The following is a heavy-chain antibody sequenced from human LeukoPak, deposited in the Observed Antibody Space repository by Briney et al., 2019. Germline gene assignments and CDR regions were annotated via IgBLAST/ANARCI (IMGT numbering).Heavy chain of an antibody. V-gene: IGHV3-11*04. J-gene: IGHJ4*02. CDR3: ARRHCSSTTTCPLVDY. CDR1: GFSFSDYY. D-gene: IGHD2-2*01. Sequence: GGSLRLSCAASGFSFSDYYMGWIRQAPGKGLEWVSYITNSGSTFYYTDSIRGRFTISRDNAKNSLYLQMNSLRAEDTGVYYCARRHCSSTTTCPLVDYWGQGTLVTVSS. CDR2: ITNSGSTF.